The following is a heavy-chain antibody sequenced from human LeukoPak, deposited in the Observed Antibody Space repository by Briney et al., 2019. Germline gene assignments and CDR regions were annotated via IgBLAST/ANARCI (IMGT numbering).Heavy chain of an antibody. CDR1: GFAFSRYS. J-gene: IGHJ4*02. CDR3: ASDDYRDEGIDS. CDR2: ISYSGPHM. Sequence: GGSLRLSCAASGFAFSRYSMNWVRQAPGKGLEWVSSISYSGPHMFYADSVRGRFTISRDNAENSLFLQMNSLRAEDTAVYFCASDDYRDEGIDSWGQGTLVTVSS. D-gene: IGHD4-17*01. V-gene: IGHV3-21*01.